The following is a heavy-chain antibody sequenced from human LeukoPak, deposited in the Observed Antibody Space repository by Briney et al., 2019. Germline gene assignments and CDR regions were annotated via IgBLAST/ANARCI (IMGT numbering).Heavy chain of an antibody. J-gene: IGHJ4*02. V-gene: IGHV3-53*01. CDR1: GFTVSSNY. CDR2: IYSGGST. D-gene: IGHD2/OR15-2a*01. CDR3: ARAVEAESPFDY. Sequence: GGSLRLSCAASGFTVSSNYMSWVRQAPGKGLEWVTVIYSGGSTYYADSVKGRFTISRDNSKNTLYLQMNSLRAEDTAVYYCARAVEAESPFDYLGQGTLVTVSS.